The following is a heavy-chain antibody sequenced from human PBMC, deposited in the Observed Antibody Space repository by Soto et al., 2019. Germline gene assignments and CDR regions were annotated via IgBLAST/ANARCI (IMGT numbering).Heavy chain of an antibody. V-gene: IGHV4-59*04. CDR3: ARRWGYSFDY. D-gene: IGHD7-27*01. CDR1: GGSISSYY. J-gene: IGHJ4*02. Sequence: SDTLSLTCTVSGGSISSYYWSWIRQPPGKGLEWIGYIYYSGSTYYNPSLKSRVTISVDTSKNQFSLKLSSVTAADTAVYYCARRWGYSFDYWGQGTLVTVSS. CDR2: IYYSGST.